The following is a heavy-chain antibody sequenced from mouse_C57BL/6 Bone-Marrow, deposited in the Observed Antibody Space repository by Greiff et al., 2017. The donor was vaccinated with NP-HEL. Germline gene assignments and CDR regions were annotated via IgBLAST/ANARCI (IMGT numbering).Heavy chain of an antibody. D-gene: IGHD3-3*01. Sequence: EVQLQQSGPELVKPGASVKISCKASGYTFTDYYMNWVKQSHGKSLEWIGDINPNNGGTSYNQKFKGKATLTVDKSSSTAYMELRSLTSEDSAVYYCARLGLGDYWGQGTTLTVSS. CDR1: GYTFTDYY. CDR3: ARLGLGDY. CDR2: INPNNGGT. J-gene: IGHJ2*01. V-gene: IGHV1-26*01.